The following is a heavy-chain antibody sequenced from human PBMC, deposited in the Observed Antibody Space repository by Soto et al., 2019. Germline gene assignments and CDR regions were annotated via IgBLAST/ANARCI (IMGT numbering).Heavy chain of an antibody. D-gene: IGHD2-2*01. J-gene: IGHJ5*02. CDR1: GDSVSSNSAA. V-gene: IGHV6-1*01. CDR2: TYYRSKWYN. CDR3: ARLYCSSTSCYGYNWFDP. Sequence: SQILSLTCAISGDSVSSNSAAWNWIRQSPSRGLEWLGRTYYRSKWYNDYAVSVKSRITINPDTSKNQFSLQLNSVTPEDTAVYYCARLYCSSTSCYGYNWFDPWGQGTLVTVSS.